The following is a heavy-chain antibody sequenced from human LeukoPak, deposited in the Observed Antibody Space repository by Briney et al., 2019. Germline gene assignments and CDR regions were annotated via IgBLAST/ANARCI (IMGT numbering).Heavy chain of an antibody. J-gene: IGHJ4*02. Sequence: GGSLRLSCAASGFTFSSYWMSWVRQAPGKVLEWVSAINGGGGSTYYADSVKGRFTISRDNSKNTLYLQMNSLRAEDTAAYYCAKPARTDYADYWGQGTLVTVSS. CDR2: INGGGGST. V-gene: IGHV3-23*01. CDR1: GFTFSSYW. D-gene: IGHD1-14*01. CDR3: AKPARTDYADY.